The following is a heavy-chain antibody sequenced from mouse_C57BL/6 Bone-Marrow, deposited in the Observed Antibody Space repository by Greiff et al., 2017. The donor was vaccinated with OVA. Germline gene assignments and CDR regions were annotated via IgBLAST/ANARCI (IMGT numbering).Heavy chain of an antibody. V-gene: IGHV1-54*01. CDR3: ARVNDGYYFDY. CDR2: INPGSGGT. Sequence: VKLQESGAELVRPGTSVKVSCKASGYAFTNYLIEWVKQRPGQGLEWIGVINPGSGGTNYNEKFKGKATLTADKSSSTAYMQLSSLTSEDSAVYFCARVNDGYYFDYWGQGTTLTVSS. D-gene: IGHD2-3*01. CDR1: GYAFTNYL. J-gene: IGHJ2*01.